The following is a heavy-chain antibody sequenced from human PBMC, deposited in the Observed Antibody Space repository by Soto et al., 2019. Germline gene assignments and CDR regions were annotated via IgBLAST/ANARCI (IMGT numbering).Heavy chain of an antibody. Sequence: GGSLRLSCAASGFTFSIYGMHWVRQAPGKGLEWVAVIWYDGSNKYYADSVKGRFTISRDNSKNTLYLQMNSLRAEDTAVYYCARDRDDSGYDSGFSFDYWGQGTLVTVSS. CDR1: GFTFSIYG. CDR2: IWYDGSNK. V-gene: IGHV3-33*01. D-gene: IGHD5-12*01. CDR3: ARDRDDSGYDSGFSFDY. J-gene: IGHJ4*02.